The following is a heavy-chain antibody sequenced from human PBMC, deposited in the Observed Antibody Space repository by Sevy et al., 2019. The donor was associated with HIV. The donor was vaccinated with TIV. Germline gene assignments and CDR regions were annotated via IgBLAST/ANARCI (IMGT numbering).Heavy chain of an antibody. D-gene: IGHD1-26*01. CDR2: IYSGGST. CDR1: GFTVSSNY. Sequence: GGSLRLSCAASGFTVSSNYMSWVRQAPGKGLEWVSVIYSGGSTYYADSVKGRFTISRDNSKNTLYLQMNSLRAEDTAMYYCARDHASGTWGAFDIWGQGTMVTVSS. CDR3: ARDHASGTWGAFDI. V-gene: IGHV3-53*01. J-gene: IGHJ3*02.